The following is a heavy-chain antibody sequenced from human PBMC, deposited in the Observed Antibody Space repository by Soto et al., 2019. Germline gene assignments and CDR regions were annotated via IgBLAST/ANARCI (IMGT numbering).Heavy chain of an antibody. CDR2: IYHSGST. Sequence: SDTLPLTCAVSGYSISSGFYWGWIRQPPGKGLEWIGSIYHSGSTYYNPSLKSRVTISVDTSKNQFSLKLSSVTAADTAVYYCARSDSSGYDAFDIWGQGTMVTVS. CDR1: GYSISSGFY. V-gene: IGHV4-38-2*01. CDR3: ARSDSSGYDAFDI. J-gene: IGHJ3*02. D-gene: IGHD3-22*01.